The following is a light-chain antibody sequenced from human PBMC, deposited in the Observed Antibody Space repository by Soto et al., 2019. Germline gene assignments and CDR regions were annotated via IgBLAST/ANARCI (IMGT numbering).Light chain of an antibody. Sequence: QLTQSPSTLSASVGDRVTITCRASQSVRTWLAWFQQKPGKAPKLLIYKATTLESGVPSRFSGSGSGTEFTLTISSLQPDDFATYYCQQYNTFWTFGPGTKVDI. CDR2: KAT. J-gene: IGKJ1*01. CDR3: QQYNTFWT. V-gene: IGKV1-5*03. CDR1: QSVRTW.